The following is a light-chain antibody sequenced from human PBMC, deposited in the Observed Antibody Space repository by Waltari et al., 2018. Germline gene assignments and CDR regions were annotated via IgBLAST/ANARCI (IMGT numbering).Light chain of an antibody. Sequence: EIVLTQSPGTLSLSPGEIATLSCRASQSVDKYLAWYQQKPGQAPRLLIYHASIRATGIPDRFSGSGSGTDFSLTISRLEPEDFAVYYCQKYVNLPATFGQGTKVEIK. CDR2: HAS. J-gene: IGKJ1*01. CDR1: QSVDKY. V-gene: IGKV3-20*01. CDR3: QKYVNLPAT.